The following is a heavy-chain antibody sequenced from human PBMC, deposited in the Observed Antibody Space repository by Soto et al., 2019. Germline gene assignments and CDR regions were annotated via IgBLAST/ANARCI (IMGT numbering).Heavy chain of an antibody. V-gene: IGHV3-53*01. D-gene: IGHD7-27*01. J-gene: IGHJ4*02. CDR1: GFTVSSNY. CDR3: ARELGQNYIDY. Sequence: GGSLRLSCAASGFTVSSNYMSWVRQAPGKGLEWVSVIYSGGSTYYADSVKGRFTISRDNSKNTLYLQMNSLRAEDTAVYYCARELGQNYIDYWGQGTLVTVSS. CDR2: IYSGGST.